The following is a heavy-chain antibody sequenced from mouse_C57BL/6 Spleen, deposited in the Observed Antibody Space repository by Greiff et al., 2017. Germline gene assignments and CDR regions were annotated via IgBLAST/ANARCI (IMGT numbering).Heavy chain of an antibody. D-gene: IGHD2-5*01. V-gene: IGHV5-6*01. CDR2: ISSGGSYT. J-gene: IGHJ1*03. CDR1: GFTFSSYG. CDR3: ASPLYYSKRDWYFDV. Sequence: EVQLVESGGDLVKPGGSLKLSCAASGFTFSSYGMSWVRQTPDKRLEWVATISSGGSYTYSPDSVKGRFTISRDNAKNTLYLQMSSLKSEDTAMYYCASPLYYSKRDWYFDVWGTGTTVTVSS.